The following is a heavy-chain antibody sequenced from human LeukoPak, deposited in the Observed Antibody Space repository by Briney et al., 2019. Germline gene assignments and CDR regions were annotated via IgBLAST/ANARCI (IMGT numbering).Heavy chain of an antibody. CDR1: GGTFSSYA. Sequence: SVKVSCKASGGTFSSYAISWVRQAPGQGLEWMGGIIPIFGTANYAQKFQGRVTITADESTSTAYMELSSLRSEDTAVYYCAREREGADPRAAGYFDYWGQGTLVTVSS. CDR2: IIPIFGTA. J-gene: IGHJ4*02. D-gene: IGHD6-13*01. CDR3: AREREGADPRAAGYFDY. V-gene: IGHV1-69*13.